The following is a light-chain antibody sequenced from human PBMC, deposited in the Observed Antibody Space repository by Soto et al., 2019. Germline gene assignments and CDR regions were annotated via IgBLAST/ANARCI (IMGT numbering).Light chain of an antibody. CDR1: QSVSSN. CDR3: QQRTGWPIT. V-gene: IGKV3-11*01. Sequence: EVVLTQSPATLSLSPGERATLSCRASQSVSSNLAWYQQRPGQAPRLLIHGASNRATGIPTRFSGSGSGTAFTLTISSLEAEDSAVYYCQQRTGWPITFGQGTRLEIK. J-gene: IGKJ5*01. CDR2: GAS.